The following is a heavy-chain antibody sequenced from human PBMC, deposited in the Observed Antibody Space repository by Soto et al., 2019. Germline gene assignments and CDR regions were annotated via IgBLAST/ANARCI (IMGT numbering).Heavy chain of an antibody. Sequence: SVKVSCKASGYSFTDYHIHWVRQAPGQGLEWLGRINPKSGGTSTAQKFQGWGTMTTDTSISTASMELTRLTSDDTAIYYCARGDSTDCSNGVCSFFYNHDMDVWG. CDR3: ARGDSTDCSNGVCSFFYNHDMDV. CDR1: GYSFTDYH. CDR2: INPKSGGT. D-gene: IGHD2-8*01. J-gene: IGHJ6*02. V-gene: IGHV1-2*04.